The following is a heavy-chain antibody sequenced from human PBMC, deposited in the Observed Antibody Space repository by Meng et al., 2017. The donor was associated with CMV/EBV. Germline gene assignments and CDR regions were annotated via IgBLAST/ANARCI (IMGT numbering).Heavy chain of an antibody. J-gene: IGHJ6*02. V-gene: IGHV3-48*04. CDR3: ARDSPGRYCSGGSCYYYYYGMDV. CDR1: GFTFSSYS. CDR2: ISSSSSTI. Sequence: GESLKISCAASGFTFSSYSMNWVRQAPGKGLEWVSYISSSSSTIYYADSVKGRFTISRDNAKNSLYLQMNSLRAEDTAVYYCARDSPGRYCSGGSCYYYYYGMDVWGQGTTVTV. D-gene: IGHD2-15*01.